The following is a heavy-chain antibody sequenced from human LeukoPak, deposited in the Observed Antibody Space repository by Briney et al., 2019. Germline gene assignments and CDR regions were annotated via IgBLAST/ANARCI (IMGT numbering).Heavy chain of an antibody. V-gene: IGHV1-8*02. CDR2: INPNSGNT. J-gene: IGHJ4*02. Sequence: ASVKVSCKASGYTFTDFYMLWVRQAPGQGLEWLGWINPNSGNTGYAQKFQGRVIMTRNTYISTAYMELSSLRSEDTAVYYCARRRPSGSYSYYFDYWGQGTLVTVSS. CDR3: ARRRPSGSYSYYFDY. CDR1: GYTFTDFY. D-gene: IGHD1-26*01.